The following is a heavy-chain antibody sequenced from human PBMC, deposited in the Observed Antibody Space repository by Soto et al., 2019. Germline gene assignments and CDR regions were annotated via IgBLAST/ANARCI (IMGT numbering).Heavy chain of an antibody. J-gene: IGHJ5*02. Sequence: EVQLVESGGGLVQPGGSLRLSCVASGFTFSDHYMDWVRQAPGKGLEWVGRSRDKANSSPTEYAASVKGRFTISRDDSTKSMYLQMNSLKTEDTAMYYCVSGYCPGGSCYSEPGWFHPWGQGTLVTVSS. CDR3: VSGYCPGGSCYSEPGWFHP. D-gene: IGHD2-15*01. CDR1: GFTFSDHY. V-gene: IGHV3-72*01. CDR2: SRDKANSSPT.